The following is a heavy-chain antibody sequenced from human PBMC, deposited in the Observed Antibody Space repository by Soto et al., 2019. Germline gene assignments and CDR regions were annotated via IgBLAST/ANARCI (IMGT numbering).Heavy chain of an antibody. CDR3: ARVPDSSSPAYYYYYCGMDV. V-gene: IGHV6-1*01. D-gene: IGHD6-6*01. J-gene: IGHJ6*02. CDR2: TYYRSKWYN. CDR1: GDSVSSNSAA. Sequence: PSQTLSLTCAISGDSVSSNSAAWNWIRQSPSRGLEWLGRTYYRSKWYNDYAVSVKSRITINPDTSKNQFSLQLNSVTPEDTAVYYCARVPDSSSPAYYYYYCGMDVWGQGTTVTVSS.